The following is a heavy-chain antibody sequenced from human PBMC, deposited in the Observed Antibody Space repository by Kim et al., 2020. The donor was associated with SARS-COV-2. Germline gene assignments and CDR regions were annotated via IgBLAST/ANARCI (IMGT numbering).Heavy chain of an antibody. CDR1: GFTFSSYS. CDR3: ARVGGYFDWLPYYYYYGMDV. CDR2: ISSSSSTI. V-gene: IGHV3-48*02. D-gene: IGHD3-9*01. Sequence: GGSLRLSCAASGFTFSSYSMNWVRQAPGKGLEWVSYISSSSSTIYYADSVKGRFTISRDNAKNSLYLQMNSLRDEDTAVYYCARVGGYFDWLPYYYYYGMDVGGQGTTVTVSS. J-gene: IGHJ6*01.